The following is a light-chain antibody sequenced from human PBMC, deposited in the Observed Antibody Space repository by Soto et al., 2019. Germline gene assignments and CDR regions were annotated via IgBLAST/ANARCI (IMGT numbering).Light chain of an antibody. Sequence: EIVMTQSPATLSVSPGERATLSCRASQSISSYLAWYQQKPCQAPRLLIYDASTRDTGIPARFSGSGSGTEFTLTISSLQSEDFAIYYCQHCNNWPLAFGGGTKVEIK. J-gene: IGKJ4*01. CDR3: QHCNNWPLA. V-gene: IGKV3-15*01. CDR2: DAS. CDR1: QSISSY.